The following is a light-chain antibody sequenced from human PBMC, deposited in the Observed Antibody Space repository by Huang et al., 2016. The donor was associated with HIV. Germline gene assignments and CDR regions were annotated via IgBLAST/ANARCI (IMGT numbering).Light chain of an antibody. J-gene: IGKJ1*01. Sequence: DVVMTQFPLSLPVTLGQPASIFCKSSQSLVSSDGDIYLNWFQQRPGQSPRRLIYQVSKRDSGVPDRFSGSGAGTLVALRINGGEAEDVAVYYCMQGTHWPGTFGQGTKLEI. V-gene: IGKV2-30*01. CDR3: MQGTHWPGT. CDR1: QSLVSSDGDIY. CDR2: QVS.